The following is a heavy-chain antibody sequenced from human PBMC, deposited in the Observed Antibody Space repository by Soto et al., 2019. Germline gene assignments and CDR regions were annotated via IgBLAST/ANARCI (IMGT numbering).Heavy chain of an antibody. Sequence: EVQLVESGGGLVQPGGSLRLSCEASGFTFSSYALSWVRLRPGRGLEWVAWISGSGTGTNSADSVKGRFTITRDNSKTTVYLQMNSLTVEDTAVYYCAKERTGSNHYYGMDVWGQGTTVTVSS. CDR3: AKERTGSNHYYGMDV. V-gene: IGHV3-23*04. J-gene: IGHJ6*02. D-gene: IGHD1-26*01. CDR1: GFTFSSYA. CDR2: ISGSGTGT.